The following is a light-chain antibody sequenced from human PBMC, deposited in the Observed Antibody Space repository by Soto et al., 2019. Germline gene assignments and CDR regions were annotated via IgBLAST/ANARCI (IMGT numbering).Light chain of an antibody. Sequence: EIVLTQSPATLSLSPGERATLSCRASQSVISYLAWYQQKPGQAPRLLIYDASNMATGIPARFSGSGSGTDFTLTISSLEPEDFAVYYCQQRSNWPPITFGQGTRLEIK. J-gene: IGKJ5*01. V-gene: IGKV3-11*01. CDR2: DAS. CDR1: QSVISY. CDR3: QQRSNWPPIT.